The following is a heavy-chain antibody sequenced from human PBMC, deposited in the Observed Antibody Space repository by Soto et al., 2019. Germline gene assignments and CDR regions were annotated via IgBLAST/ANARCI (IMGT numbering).Heavy chain of an antibody. Sequence: PSETLSLTCTVSGGSISSNIYYWGWIRRPPGRGLEWIGNIHYSGSTYYDSSLKSRVTISVGTSKNQFSLKLSSVTAADTAVYYCARHTPAISISDHWGQGTLVTVSS. CDR1: GGSISSNIYY. V-gene: IGHV4-39*01. CDR2: IHYSGST. CDR3: ARHTPAISISDH. J-gene: IGHJ4*02. D-gene: IGHD2-15*01.